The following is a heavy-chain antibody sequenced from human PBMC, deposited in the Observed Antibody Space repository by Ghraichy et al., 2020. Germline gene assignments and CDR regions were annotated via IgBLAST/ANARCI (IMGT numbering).Heavy chain of an antibody. CDR1: GFTFSSYS. Sequence: GGSLRLSCAASGFTFSSYSMNWVRQAPGKGLEWVSSISSSSSYIYYADSVKGRFTISRDNAKNSLYLQMNSLRAEDTAVYYCARSMIVVVMGAGPSDYWGQGTLVTVSS. CDR3: ARSMIVVVMGAGPSDY. V-gene: IGHV3-21*01. CDR2: ISSSSSYI. J-gene: IGHJ4*02. D-gene: IGHD3-22*01.